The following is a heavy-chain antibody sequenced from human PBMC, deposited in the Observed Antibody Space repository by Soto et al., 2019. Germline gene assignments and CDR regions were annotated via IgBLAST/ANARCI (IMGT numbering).Heavy chain of an antibody. CDR1: GFTFSSYA. J-gene: IGHJ6*02. D-gene: IGHD6-13*01. CDR3: ARDQRGIAAAGRGYGMDV. Sequence: QVQLVESGGGVVQPGRSLRLSCAASGFTFSSYAMHWVRQAPGKGLEWVAVISYDGSNKYYADSVKGRFTISRDNSKKTLYLQMNSLRAEDTAVYYCARDQRGIAAAGRGYGMDVWGQGTTVTVSS. V-gene: IGHV3-30-3*01. CDR2: ISYDGSNK.